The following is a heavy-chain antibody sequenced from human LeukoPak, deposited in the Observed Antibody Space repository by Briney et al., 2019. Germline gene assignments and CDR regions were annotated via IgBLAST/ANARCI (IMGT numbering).Heavy chain of an antibody. CDR2: IYYSGST. CDR3: ARSYDILTGYQNWFDP. V-gene: IGHV4-59*08. Sequence: SETLSLTCTVSGGSISSYYWSWIRQPPGKGLEWIGYIYYSGSTNYNPSLKSRVTISVDTSKNQFSLKLSSVTAADTAVYYCARSYDILTGYQNWFDPWGQGTLVTVSS. D-gene: IGHD3-9*01. J-gene: IGHJ5*02. CDR1: GGSISSYY.